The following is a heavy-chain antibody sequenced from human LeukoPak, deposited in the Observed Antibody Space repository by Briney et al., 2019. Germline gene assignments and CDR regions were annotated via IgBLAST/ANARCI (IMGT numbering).Heavy chain of an antibody. V-gene: IGHV1-69*04. D-gene: IGHD3-22*01. CDR1: GGTFSSYA. Sequence: SVKVSCKASGGTFSSYAINWVRQAPGQGLEWMGRIIPILGIANYAQKFQGKVTITADKSTSTAYMELSSLRSEDTAVYYCARDFALDYDTSGYYYFDYWGQGTLVTVSS. CDR3: ARDFALDYDTSGYYYFDY. CDR2: IIPILGIA. J-gene: IGHJ4*02.